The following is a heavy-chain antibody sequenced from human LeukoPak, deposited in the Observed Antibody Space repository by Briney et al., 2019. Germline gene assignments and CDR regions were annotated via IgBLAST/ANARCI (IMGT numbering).Heavy chain of an antibody. J-gene: IGHJ6*03. CDR3: AREGTVGTSLYYYMDV. V-gene: IGHV4-39*07. Sequence: GSLRLSCAASGFTFSSYAMSWIRHPPGKGLEWVGSIYYRGSTYYNPSLKSRVTISVDTSKNQFSLKLSSVTAADTAVYYCAREGTVGTSLYYYMDVWGKGTTVTISS. CDR1: GFTFSSYA. D-gene: IGHD1-26*01. CDR2: IYYRGST.